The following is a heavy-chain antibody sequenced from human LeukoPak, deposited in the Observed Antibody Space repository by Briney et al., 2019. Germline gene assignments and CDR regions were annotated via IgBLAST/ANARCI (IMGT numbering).Heavy chain of an antibody. CDR3: AQGGYFAFDM. CDR2: TSRSSGA. J-gene: IGHJ3*02. Sequence: QPGGSLRLSCVGSGFIFSAYDMQWVRQAPGKGLEWVSGTSRSSGAHYTDSVEGRFTISRDNSKDTLYLQMDSLRAEDTAVYYCAQGGYFAFDMWGQGTMVTVSS. V-gene: IGHV3-23*01. CDR1: GFIFSAYD. D-gene: IGHD2-2*03.